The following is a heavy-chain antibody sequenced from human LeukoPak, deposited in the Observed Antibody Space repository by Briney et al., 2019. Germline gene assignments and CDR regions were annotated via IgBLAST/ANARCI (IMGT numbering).Heavy chain of an antibody. J-gene: IGHJ6*02. Sequence: SETLSLTCTVSGGSMSSGDYYWSWIRQHPGKGLEWIGYVYYSGSTYYNPSLKSRATISLDTSKKQFSLKLSSVTAADTAVYYCARAYLELRAAYYYGMDVWGQGTTVTVSS. V-gene: IGHV4-31*03. CDR3: ARAYLELRAAYYYGMDV. CDR1: GGSMSSGDYY. CDR2: VYYSGST. D-gene: IGHD1-7*01.